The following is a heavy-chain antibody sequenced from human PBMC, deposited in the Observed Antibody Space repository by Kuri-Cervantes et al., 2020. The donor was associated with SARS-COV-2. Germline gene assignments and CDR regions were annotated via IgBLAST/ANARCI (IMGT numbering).Heavy chain of an antibody. Sequence: GGSLRLPCAASGFTFSSYAMHWVRQAPGKGLEWVAVISYDGSNKYYADSVKGRFTISRDNSKNTLYLQMNSLRAEDTAVYYCARVVFDTAMVYFDYWGQGTLVTVSS. J-gene: IGHJ4*02. D-gene: IGHD5-18*01. CDR3: ARVVFDTAMVYFDY. CDR1: GFTFSSYA. CDR2: ISYDGSNK. V-gene: IGHV3-30-3*01.